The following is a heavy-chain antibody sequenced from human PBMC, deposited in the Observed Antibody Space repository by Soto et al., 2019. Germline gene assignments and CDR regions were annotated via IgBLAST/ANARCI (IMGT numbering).Heavy chain of an antibody. CDR2: VWFDGSHQ. V-gene: IGHV3-33*01. CDR3: GSDDRLRRFYS. Sequence: GGSLRLSCAASGFTYSAYGMHWVRQSPGKGLEWVAVVWFDGSHQYYGDSVKGRFTISRDNSRDTVHLQMNRLRVDDTALYFCGSDDRLRRFYSWAQGSLVPGSS. CDR1: GFTYSAYG. J-gene: IGHJ5*02. D-gene: IGHD3-3*01.